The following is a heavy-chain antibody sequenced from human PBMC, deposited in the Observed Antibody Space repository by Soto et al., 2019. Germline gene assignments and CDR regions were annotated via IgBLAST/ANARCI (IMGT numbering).Heavy chain of an antibody. V-gene: IGHV5-10-1*01. D-gene: IGHD6-13*01. J-gene: IGHJ6*01. CDR2: IDPSDSYI. CDR3: AIQHGGQQLPRNYYGREG. CDR1: GHSFTSYW. Sequence: GESLKISCKASGHSFTSYWISWVRQMPGKGLEWMGRIDPSDSYINYSPSFQGHVTLSADKSISTAYLQWSSLKASDTAMYYCAIQHGGQQLPRNYYGREGQEQETT.